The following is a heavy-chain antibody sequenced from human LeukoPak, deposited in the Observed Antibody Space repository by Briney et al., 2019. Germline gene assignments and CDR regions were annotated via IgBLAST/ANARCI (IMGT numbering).Heavy chain of an antibody. V-gene: IGHV1-69*04. CDR1: GGTFSSYA. Sequence: ASVKVSCKASGGTFSSYAISWVRQAPGQGLEWMGRIIPILGIANYAQKFQGRVTITADKSTSTAYMELSSLRSEDTAVYYCSRRDIVVVPAATPYYYGMDVWGQGTTVTVSS. J-gene: IGHJ6*02. CDR3: SRRDIVVVPAATPYYYGMDV. CDR2: IIPILGIA. D-gene: IGHD2-2*01.